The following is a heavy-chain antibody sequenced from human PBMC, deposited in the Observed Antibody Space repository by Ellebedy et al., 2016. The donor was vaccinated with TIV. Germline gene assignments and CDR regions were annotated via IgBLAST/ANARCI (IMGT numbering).Heavy chain of an antibody. CDR1: GFTFSSYE. D-gene: IGHD6-19*01. CDR3: VRDIAVAGGI. Sequence: GESLKISCAASGFTFSSYEMNWVRQAPGKGLEWVSYISSSGSTIYYADSVKGRFTISRDNAKNSLYVQMNSLRAEDTAVYYCVRDIAVAGGIWGQGTLVTVSS. CDR2: ISSSGSTI. J-gene: IGHJ4*02. V-gene: IGHV3-48*03.